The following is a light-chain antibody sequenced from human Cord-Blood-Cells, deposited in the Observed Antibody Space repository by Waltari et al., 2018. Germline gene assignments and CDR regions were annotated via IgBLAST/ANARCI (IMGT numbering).Light chain of an antibody. CDR2: EVS. CDR3: SSYAGSNNLV. CDR1: SSHVGGYNY. Sequence: QSALTLPPSASASPGQSVPISCTGTSSHVGGYNYDSWYQQHPGKAPKLMIYEVSKRPSGVPDRFSGSKSGNTASLTVAGLQAEDEADYYCSSYAGSNNLVFGGGTKLTVL. J-gene: IGLJ3*02. V-gene: IGLV2-8*01.